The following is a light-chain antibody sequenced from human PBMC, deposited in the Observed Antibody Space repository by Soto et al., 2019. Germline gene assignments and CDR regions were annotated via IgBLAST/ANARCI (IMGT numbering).Light chain of an antibody. V-gene: IGKV1-5*01. CDR3: QQYSSHST. Sequence: DIQMTQSPATLSASVGDRVTITCRASQSISSWLAWYQQKPGKAPKILIYDASSFESGVQSRFSGSGSGTEFSLTIRSLQPDDFATYYCQQYSSHSTXGQGTKVDIK. J-gene: IGKJ1*01. CDR2: DAS. CDR1: QSISSW.